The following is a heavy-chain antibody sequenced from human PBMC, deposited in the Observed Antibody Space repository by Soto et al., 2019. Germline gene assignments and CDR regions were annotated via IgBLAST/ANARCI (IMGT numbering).Heavy chain of an antibody. CDR3: ARASCTNGVCYYYYYGMDV. CDR2: ISSSSSYI. D-gene: IGHD2-8*01. V-gene: IGHV3-21*01. J-gene: IGHJ6*02. CDR1: GFTFSSYS. Sequence: XGSLRLSCAASGFTFSSYSMNWVRQAPGKGLEWVSSISSSSSYIYYADSVKGRFTISRDNAKNSLYLQMNSLRAEDTAVYYCARASCTNGVCYYYYYGMDVWGQGTTVTVSS.